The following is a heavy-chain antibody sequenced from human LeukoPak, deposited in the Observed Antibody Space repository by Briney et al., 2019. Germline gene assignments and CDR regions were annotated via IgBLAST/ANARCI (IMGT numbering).Heavy chain of an antibody. V-gene: IGHV1-2*02. Sequence: ASVKVSCTASGYTFTGSYMQWVRQAPGQGLEWMGWINPNSGGINYAQKFQGRVTMTRDTAISTAYMELSRLRSDDTAVYYCAKYCSSTSCPLGAFDIWGQGTMVTVSS. J-gene: IGHJ3*02. CDR1: GYTFTGSY. D-gene: IGHD2-2*01. CDR2: INPNSGGI. CDR3: AKYCSSTSCPLGAFDI.